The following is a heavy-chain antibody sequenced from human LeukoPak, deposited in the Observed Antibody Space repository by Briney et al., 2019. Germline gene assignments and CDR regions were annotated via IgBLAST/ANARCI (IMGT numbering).Heavy chain of an antibody. CDR2: IYYSGST. J-gene: IGHJ4*02. D-gene: IGHD3-22*01. V-gene: IGHV4-59*08. Sequence: KPSETLSLTCTVSGGSISSYYWSWIRQPPGKGLEWIGYIYYSGSTNYNPSLKSRVTISVDTSKNRFSLKLSSVTAADTAVYYCARGTVISGVMFDYWGQGTLVTVSS. CDR1: GGSISSYY. CDR3: ARGTVISGVMFDY.